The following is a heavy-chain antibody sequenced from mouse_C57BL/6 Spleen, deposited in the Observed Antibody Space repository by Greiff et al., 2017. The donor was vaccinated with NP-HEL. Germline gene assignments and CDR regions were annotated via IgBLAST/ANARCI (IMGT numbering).Heavy chain of an antibody. CDR3: ARSPPGAWFAY. D-gene: IGHD4-1*01. Sequence: QVQLKQSGPELVKPGASVKLSCKASGYTFTSYDINWVKQRPGQGLEWIGWIYPRDGSTKYNEKFKGKATLTVDTSSSTAYMELHSLTSEDSAVYFCARSPPGAWFAYWGQGTLGTVSA. CDR2: IYPRDGST. CDR1: GYTFTSYD. J-gene: IGHJ3*01. V-gene: IGHV1-85*01.